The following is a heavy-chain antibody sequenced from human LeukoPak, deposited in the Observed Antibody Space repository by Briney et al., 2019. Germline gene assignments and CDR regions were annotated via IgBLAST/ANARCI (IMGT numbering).Heavy chain of an antibody. Sequence: GASLKVSCRPSGYTFTGYSLHCVRQSPGQGLEWMRWINPNIGGTNYAPKFQGRVTMTRDTSITTAYMELTSLRSDHTAVYYCATDGGTIATAGTGYFDYWGQGTLVTVSS. CDR2: INPNIGGT. CDR1: GYTFTGYS. CDR3: ATDGGTIATAGTGYFDY. V-gene: IGHV1-2*02. D-gene: IGHD6-13*01. J-gene: IGHJ4*02.